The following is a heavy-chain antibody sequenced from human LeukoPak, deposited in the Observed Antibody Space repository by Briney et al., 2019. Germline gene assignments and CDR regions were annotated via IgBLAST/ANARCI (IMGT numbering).Heavy chain of an antibody. J-gene: IGHJ6*03. Sequence: NPSETLSLTCTVSGGSISSYYWSWIRQPPGKGLEWIGYIYYSGSTNYNPSLKSRVTISVDTSKNQFSLKLSSVTAADTAAYYCARGYCSGGSCYSYYYYNYMDVWGKGTTVTVSS. CDR2: IYYSGST. CDR1: GGSISSYY. V-gene: IGHV4-59*01. D-gene: IGHD2-15*01. CDR3: ARGYCSGGSCYSYYYYNYMDV.